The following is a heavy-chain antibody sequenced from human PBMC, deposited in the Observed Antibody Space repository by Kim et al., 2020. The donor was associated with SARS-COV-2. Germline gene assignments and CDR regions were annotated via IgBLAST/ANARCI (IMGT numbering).Heavy chain of an antibody. CDR3: ARRDFWSAYPFDY. D-gene: IGHD3-3*01. J-gene: IGHJ4*02. Sequence: NYVDPVKGRLTISRDNSKNTIFLQMNSLTPDDTAVYYCARRDFWSAYPFDYWGQGTLVTVSS. V-gene: IGHV3-30*01.